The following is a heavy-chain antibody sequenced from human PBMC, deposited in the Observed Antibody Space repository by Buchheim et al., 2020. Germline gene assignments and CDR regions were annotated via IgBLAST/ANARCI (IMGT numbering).Heavy chain of an antibody. CDR1: GFTFSSYA. CDR3: ARLPYYYGSGSYYNDDY. J-gene: IGHJ4*02. D-gene: IGHD3-10*01. CDR2: ISGSGGST. Sequence: EVQLLESGGGLVQPGGSLRLSCAASGFTFSSYAMSWVRQAPGKGLEWVSAISGSGGSTYYADSVKGRFTISRDNSKNTLYLQMNSLRAEDTAVYYCARLPYYYGSGSYYNDDYWDQGTL. V-gene: IGHV3-23*01.